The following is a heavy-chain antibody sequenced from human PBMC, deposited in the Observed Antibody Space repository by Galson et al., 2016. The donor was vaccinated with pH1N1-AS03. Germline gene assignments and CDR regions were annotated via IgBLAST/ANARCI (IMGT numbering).Heavy chain of an antibody. CDR1: GYIFTGFY. CDR3: ARDPRGPCSSATCATTYYFGMDV. J-gene: IGHJ6*02. V-gene: IGHV1-2*04. CDR2: INPNNGVT. D-gene: IGHD1-26*01. Sequence: SVKVSCKASGYIFTGFYVHWVRQAPGQGLEWKGWINPNNGVTNYAQKFQAWVTMTGDTSISTAYMELYGLKSDDTAVYYCARDPRGPCSSATCATTYYFGMDVWGQGTTVIVSS.